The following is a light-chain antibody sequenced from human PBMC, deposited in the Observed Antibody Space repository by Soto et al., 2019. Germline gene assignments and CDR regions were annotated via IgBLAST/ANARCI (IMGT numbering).Light chain of an antibody. J-gene: IGLJ2*01. CDR2: DVS. Sequence: QSALTQPASVSGSPGQSITISCTGTSSDVGGYNYVSWYQQHPGKAPKLMIYDVSSRPSGVSNRFSGSKSGNTASLTISGLLSEDEADYYCTSYTTNKTPLFGGGTMLTVL. V-gene: IGLV2-14*03. CDR1: SSDVGGYNY. CDR3: TSYTTNKTPL.